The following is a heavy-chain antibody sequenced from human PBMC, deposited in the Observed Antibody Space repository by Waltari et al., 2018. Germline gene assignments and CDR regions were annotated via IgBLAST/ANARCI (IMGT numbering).Heavy chain of an antibody. CDR1: GGSFSGYY. CDR2: INHSGST. J-gene: IGHJ1*01. D-gene: IGHD1-26*01. CDR3: ARGGSRGSYSN. V-gene: IGHV4-34*01. Sequence: QVQLQQWGAGLLKPSETLSLTCAVYGGSFSGYYWNWSRQPPGKGLEWVGEINHSGSTTYNPCLKSRVSISVDTSKNRFSLKLSSVTAADTAVYFCARGGSRGSYSNWGLGTLVTVSS.